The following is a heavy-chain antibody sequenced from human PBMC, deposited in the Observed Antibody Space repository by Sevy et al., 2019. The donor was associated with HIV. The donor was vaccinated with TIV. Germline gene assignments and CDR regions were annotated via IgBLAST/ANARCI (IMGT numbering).Heavy chain of an antibody. D-gene: IGHD6-13*01. CDR2: IYYTGST. CDR1: GGSISSYY. Sequence: SETLSLTCTVSGGSISSYYWSWIRQPPGKGLEWIGYIYYTGSTNYNPSLKSRVTISVDTSKNQFSLKLSSVTAADTAVYYCARERQLELDYWGQGTLVTVSS. V-gene: IGHV4-59*01. CDR3: ARERQLELDY. J-gene: IGHJ4*02.